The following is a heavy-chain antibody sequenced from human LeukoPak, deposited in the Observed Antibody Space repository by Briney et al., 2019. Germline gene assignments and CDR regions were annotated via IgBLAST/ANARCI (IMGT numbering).Heavy chain of an antibody. V-gene: IGHV3-48*02. CDR3: ARGFSPGQRFYFDY. CDR2: ISYGSGTI. J-gene: IGHJ4*02. Sequence: GGSLRLSCAASGFIFSSKSMNWVRQAPGKGLEWISYISYGSGTIYYADSVKGRFTISRDNAENSLYLQMNSLRDEDTAVYYCARGFSPGQRFYFDYWGQGTLVTVSS. D-gene: IGHD6-25*01. CDR1: GFIFSSKS.